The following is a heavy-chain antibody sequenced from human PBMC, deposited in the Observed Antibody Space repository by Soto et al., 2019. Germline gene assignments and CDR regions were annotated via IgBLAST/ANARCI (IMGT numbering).Heavy chain of an antibody. CDR2: IWYDGSNK. CDR3: SRFSGSFSGYIDP. D-gene: IGHD1-26*01. Sequence: QVQQVESGGGVVQPGRSLRLSCAASGFNFGSYGMHWVRQAPGKGLEWVAVIWYDGSNKYYADSVKGRFTISRDNSKNTLYVQLNSLRVEDMAMYYFSRFSGSFSGYIDPWGRGTLVTVSS. V-gene: IGHV3-33*01. J-gene: IGHJ5*02. CDR1: GFNFGSYG.